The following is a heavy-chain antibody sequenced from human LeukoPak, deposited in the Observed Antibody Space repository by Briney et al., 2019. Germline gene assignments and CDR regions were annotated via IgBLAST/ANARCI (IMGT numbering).Heavy chain of an antibody. CDR3: ARVVPGTGFFY. CDR1: GFTFSSYT. V-gene: IGHV3-21*01. CDR2: ISSSSSHT. D-gene: IGHD2-8*02. J-gene: IGHJ4*02. Sequence: GGSLRLSCAASGFTFSSYTMNWVRLAPGKGLEWVSSISSSSSHTYYADSVKGRFTISGDNAKNSLYLQMNSLRAEDTAVYYCARVVPGTGFFYWGQGTLVTVSS.